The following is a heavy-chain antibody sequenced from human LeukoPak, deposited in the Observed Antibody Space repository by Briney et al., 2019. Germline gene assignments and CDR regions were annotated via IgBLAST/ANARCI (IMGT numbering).Heavy chain of an antibody. CDR2: IYTSGST. CDR1: GGSISSYY. V-gene: IGHV4-4*07. Sequence: SETLSLTCTVSGGSISSYYWSWIRQPAGKGLEWIGRIYTSGSTDYNPSLKSRVTMSVDTSKNQFSLKLSSVTAADTAVYYCRVTTNEGLDYWGQGTLVTVSS. D-gene: IGHD4-11*01. CDR3: RVTTNEGLDY. J-gene: IGHJ4*02.